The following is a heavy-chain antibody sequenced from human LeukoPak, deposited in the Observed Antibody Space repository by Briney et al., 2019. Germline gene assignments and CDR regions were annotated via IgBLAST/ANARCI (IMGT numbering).Heavy chain of an antibody. D-gene: IGHD2-21*02. V-gene: IGHV4-59*01. Sequence: SGTLSLTCTVSGGSISSYYWSWIRQPPGEGLEWIGYIYYSGSTNYNPSLKSRLTISVDTSKNQFSLKLSSVTAADTAVYYCARSVVVTAYFDYWGQGTLVTVSS. CDR1: GGSISSYY. CDR3: ARSVVVTAYFDY. J-gene: IGHJ4*02. CDR2: IYYSGST.